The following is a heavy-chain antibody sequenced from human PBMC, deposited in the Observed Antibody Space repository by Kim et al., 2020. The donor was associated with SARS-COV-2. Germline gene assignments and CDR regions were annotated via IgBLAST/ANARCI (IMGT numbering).Heavy chain of an antibody. Sequence: ASVKVSCKASGYTFTSYYMHWVRQAPGQGLEWMGIINPSGGSTSYAQKFQGRVTMTRDTSTSTVYMELSSLRSEDTAVYYCATRTSITMVINGMDVWGQGTTVTVSS. CDR1: GYTFTSYY. D-gene: IGHD3-10*01. V-gene: IGHV1-46*01. J-gene: IGHJ6*02. CDR3: ATRTSITMVINGMDV. CDR2: INPSGGST.